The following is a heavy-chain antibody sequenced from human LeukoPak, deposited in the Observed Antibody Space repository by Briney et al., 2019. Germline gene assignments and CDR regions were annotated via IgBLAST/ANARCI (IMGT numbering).Heavy chain of an antibody. Sequence: ASVKVSCKASGYTFIGYYMHWVRQAPGQGLEWMGWINPNSGGTNYAQKFQGRVTMTRDTSISTAYMELSRLRSDDTAVYYCARDYSEDDIVVVVAAYWGQGTLVTVSS. J-gene: IGHJ4*02. CDR1: GYTFIGYY. CDR2: INPNSGGT. V-gene: IGHV1-2*02. CDR3: ARDYSEDDIVVVVAAY. D-gene: IGHD2-15*01.